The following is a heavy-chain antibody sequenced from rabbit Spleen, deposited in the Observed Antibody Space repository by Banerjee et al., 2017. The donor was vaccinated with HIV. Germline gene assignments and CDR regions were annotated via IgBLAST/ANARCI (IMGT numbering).Heavy chain of an antibody. CDR3: ARAPYDDGGYAYVAAFNL. Sequence: EQLEESGGGLVKPEGSLTLTCKASGVSLNDKDVMCWVRQAPGKGLEWIACINIVTGKSVYASWAKGRFTMSRTSSTTVTLQMTSLTVGDTATYFCARAPYDDGGYAYVAAFNLWGPGTLVTVS. CDR2: INIVTGKS. D-gene: IGHD6-1*01. V-gene: IGHV1S45*01. J-gene: IGHJ4*01. CDR1: GVSLNDKDV.